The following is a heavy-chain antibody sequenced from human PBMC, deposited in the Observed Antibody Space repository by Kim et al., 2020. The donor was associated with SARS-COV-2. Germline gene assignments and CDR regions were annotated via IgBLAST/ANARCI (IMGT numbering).Heavy chain of an antibody. J-gene: IGHJ4*01. CDR2: ISYDGSNK. CDR1: GFTFSSYG. D-gene: IGHD3-9*01. Sequence: GGSLRLSCAASGFTFSSYGMHWFRQAPGKGLEWVAVISYDGSNKYYADSVTGRFTISIDNSKNTLYLQMKSLRAEDTAAYDCARVCVVRYFDWVSSHF. CDR3: ARVCVVRYFDWVSSHF. V-gene: IGHV3-33*05.